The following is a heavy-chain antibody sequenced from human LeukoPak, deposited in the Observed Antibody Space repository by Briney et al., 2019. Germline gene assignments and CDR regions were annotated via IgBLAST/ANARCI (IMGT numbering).Heavy chain of an antibody. J-gene: IGHJ6*02. CDR2: IYYSGST. Sequence: PSETLSLTCTVSGGSISSYYWSWIRQPPGKGLEWIGYIYYSGSTYYNPSLKSRVTISVDTSKNQFSLKLSSVTAADTAVYYCARAALGTYYYYGMDVWGQGTTVTVSS. CDR1: GGSISSYY. V-gene: IGHV4-59*12. CDR3: ARAALGTYYYYGMDV. D-gene: IGHD7-27*01.